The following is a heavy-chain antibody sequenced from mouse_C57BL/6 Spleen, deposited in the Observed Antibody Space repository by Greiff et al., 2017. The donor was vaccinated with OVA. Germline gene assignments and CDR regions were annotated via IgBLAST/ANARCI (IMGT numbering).Heavy chain of an antibody. CDR2: IYPGSGST. J-gene: IGHJ4*01. D-gene: IGHD2-1*01. V-gene: IGHV1-55*01. CDR1: GYTFTSYW. Sequence: QVQLQQPGAELVKPGASVKMSCKASGYTFTSYWITWVKQRPGQGLEWIGDIYPGSGSTNYNEKFKSKATLTVDTSSSTAYMQLSSLTSEDSAVYYCARYYGNYLYAMDYWGQGTSVTVSS. CDR3: ARYYGNYLYAMDY.